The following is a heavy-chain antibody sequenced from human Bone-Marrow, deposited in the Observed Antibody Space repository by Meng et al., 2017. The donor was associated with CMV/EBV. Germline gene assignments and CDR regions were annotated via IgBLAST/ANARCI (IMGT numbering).Heavy chain of an antibody. D-gene: IGHD3-3*01. CDR2: ISSSSSYI. CDR1: GFTFSSYS. V-gene: IGHV3-21*01. Sequence: GESLKISCAASGFTFSSYSMNWVRQAPGKGLEWVSSISSSSSYIYYADSVKGRFTISRDNAKHSLYLQMNSLRAEDTAVYYCARDRWDYDFWSGYPTFDYWGQGTLVTVSS. CDR3: ARDRWDYDFWSGYPTFDY. J-gene: IGHJ4*02.